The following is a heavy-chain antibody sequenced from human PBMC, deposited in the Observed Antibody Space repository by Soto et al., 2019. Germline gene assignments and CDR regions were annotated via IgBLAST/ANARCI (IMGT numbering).Heavy chain of an antibody. D-gene: IGHD3-22*01. CDR1: GFTFSSYG. CDR3: AKIPNLYDSSGYYTPEYYYGMEV. CDR2: ISYDGSNK. Sequence: PGGSLRLSCAASGFTFSSYGMHWVRQAPGKGLEWVAVISYDGSNKYYADSVKGRFTISRDNSKNTLYLQMNSLRAEDTAVYYCAKIPNLYDSSGYYTPEYYYGMEVWGQGTTVTVSS. J-gene: IGHJ6*02. V-gene: IGHV3-30*18.